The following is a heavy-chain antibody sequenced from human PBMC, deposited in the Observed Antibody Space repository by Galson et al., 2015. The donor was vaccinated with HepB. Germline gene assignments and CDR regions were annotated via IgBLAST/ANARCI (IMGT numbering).Heavy chain of an antibody. D-gene: IGHD2-15*01. J-gene: IGHJ4*02. V-gene: IGHV3-23*01. Sequence: SLRLSCAASGFTFSSYAMSWVRQAPGKGLEWVSAISGSGGSTYYADSVKGRFTISRDNSKNTLYLQMNSLRAEDTAVYYCAHRGYCSGGSCYSEPFDYWGQGTLVTVSS. CDR2: ISGSGGST. CDR3: AHRGYCSGGSCYSEPFDY. CDR1: GFTFSSYA.